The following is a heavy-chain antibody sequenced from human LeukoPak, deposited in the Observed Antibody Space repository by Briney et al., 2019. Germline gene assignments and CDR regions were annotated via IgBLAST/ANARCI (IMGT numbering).Heavy chain of an antibody. Sequence: RASETLSLTCTVSGVSISNFYWSWIRQPAGKGLEWIGRINSSGSTNYNPSLKSRVTMSVDTSKSQFSLQLTSVTAADTAVYYCARASYCSEGVCHNLSWFGPWGQGTLVTVSS. CDR2: INSSGST. J-gene: IGHJ5*02. D-gene: IGHD2-8*01. CDR1: GVSISNFY. CDR3: ARASYCSEGVCHNLSWFGP. V-gene: IGHV4-4*07.